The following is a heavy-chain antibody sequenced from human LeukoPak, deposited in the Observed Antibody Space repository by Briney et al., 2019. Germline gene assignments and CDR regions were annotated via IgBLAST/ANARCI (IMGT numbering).Heavy chain of an antibody. CDR3: ATAPYDSIGIFDY. V-gene: IGHV3-43D*03. CDR2: ISWDGDGT. J-gene: IGHJ4*02. D-gene: IGHD3-22*01. CDR1: GFTFDDYA. Sequence: PGGSLRLSCAASGFTFDDYAMHWVRQAPGKGLECVSLISWDGDGTYYSDSVKGRFTISRDNNKNSLYLQVNSLRTEDTALYYCATAPYDSIGIFDYWGQGTLVTVSS.